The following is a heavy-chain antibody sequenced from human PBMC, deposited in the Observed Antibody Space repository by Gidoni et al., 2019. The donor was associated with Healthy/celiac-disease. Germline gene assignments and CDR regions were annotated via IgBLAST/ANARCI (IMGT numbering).Heavy chain of an antibody. D-gene: IGHD4-17*01. CDR1: GGSFSGYY. CDR3: ARAEHGDYLDY. V-gene: IGHV4-34*01. Sequence: QVQLQQWGAGLLKPSETLSLTCAVYGGSFSGYYWSWIRQPPGKGLEWIGEINHSGSTNYNPSLKSRVTISVDTSKNQFSLKLSSVTAADTAVYYCARAEHGDYLDYWGQGTLVTVSS. CDR2: INHSGST. J-gene: IGHJ4*02.